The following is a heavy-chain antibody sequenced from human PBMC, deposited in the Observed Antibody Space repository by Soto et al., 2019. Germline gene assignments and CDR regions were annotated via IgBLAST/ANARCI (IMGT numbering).Heavy chain of an antibody. J-gene: IGHJ6*02. CDR2: ISGSGGST. Sequence: EVQLLESGGGLVQPGGSLRLSCAASGFTFSSYAMSWVRQAPGKGLEWVSAISGSGGSTYYADSVKGRFTISRDNSKNTLYLQMNSLRAEDTAVYYCAKDLGPLLHLYSGMDVWGQGTTVTVSS. D-gene: IGHD2-2*02. V-gene: IGHV3-23*01. CDR1: GFTFSSYA. CDR3: AKDLGPLLHLYSGMDV.